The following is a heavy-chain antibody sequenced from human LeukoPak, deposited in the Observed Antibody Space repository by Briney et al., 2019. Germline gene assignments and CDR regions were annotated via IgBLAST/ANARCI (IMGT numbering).Heavy chain of an antibody. Sequence: SETLSLTCTVSGGTISSYYWSWVRQPPGKGLEWIGYIYYSGSTNYNPSLKSRVTISVDTYKNQFSLKLSSVTAADTAVYYCARGVVVAATHFDCWRRRTLV. CDR1: GGTISSYY. CDR2: IYYSGST. V-gene: IGHV4-59*01. CDR3: ARGVVVAATHFDC. J-gene: IGHJ4*02. D-gene: IGHD2-15*01.